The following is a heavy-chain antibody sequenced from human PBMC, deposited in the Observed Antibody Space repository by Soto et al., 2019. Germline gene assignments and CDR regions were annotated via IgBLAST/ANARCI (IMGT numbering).Heavy chain of an antibody. J-gene: IGHJ4*02. Sequence: QVQLVESGGGVVQPGRSLRLSCAASGFTFSSFTMHWVRQAPGKGLEWVALISYDDGTNKYYADSVKGRFTISRDNPKYTLYLQMNSLRVEDTAVYYCARSIAVAGTPEFDYWGQGTLVTVSS. CDR3: ARSIAVAGTPEFDY. V-gene: IGHV3-30-3*01. D-gene: IGHD6-19*01. CDR2: ISYDDGTNK. CDR1: GFTFSSFT.